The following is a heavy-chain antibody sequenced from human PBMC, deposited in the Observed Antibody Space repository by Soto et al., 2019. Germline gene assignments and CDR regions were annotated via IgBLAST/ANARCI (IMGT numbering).Heavy chain of an antibody. D-gene: IGHD4-17*01. V-gene: IGHV3-74*01. CDR3: ARGNYGGWFDP. J-gene: IGHJ5*02. CDR1: GFTFSDYW. CDR2: INSDGSST. Sequence: GGSLRLSCAASGFTFSDYWMHWVRQAPGKGLVWVSRINSDGSSTNYADSVKGRFTISRDNAKNTLYLQMNSLRAEDTAVYYCARGNYGGWFDPWGQGTLVTVSS.